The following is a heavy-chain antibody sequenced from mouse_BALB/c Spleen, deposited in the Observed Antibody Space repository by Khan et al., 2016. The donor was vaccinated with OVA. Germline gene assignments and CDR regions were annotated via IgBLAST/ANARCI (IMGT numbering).Heavy chain of an antibody. CDR2: ISSSGSP. J-gene: IGHJ4*01. D-gene: IGHD2-3*01. V-gene: IGHV3-2*02. CDR3: ARDGSRYNYAMDY. CDR1: GYSITSDYA. Sequence: EVQLQESGPGLVKPSQSLSLTCTVTGYSITSDYAWNWIRQFPGNKLEWMGYISSSGSPNYNPALKSRISITRDTSKNQFFLQLNSVTTEDTATXYCARDGSRYNYAMDYWGQGTSVTVSS.